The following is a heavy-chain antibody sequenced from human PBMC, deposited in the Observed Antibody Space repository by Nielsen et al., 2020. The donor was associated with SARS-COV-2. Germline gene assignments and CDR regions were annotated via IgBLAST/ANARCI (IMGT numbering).Heavy chain of an antibody. Sequence: ASVKVSCKASGYTFTSYAMHWVRQAPGQGLEWMGWISAYNGNTNYAQKLQGRVTMTTDTSTSTAYMELRSLRSDDTAVYYCARATVIFSGWFDPWGQGTLVTVSS. CDR1: GYTFTSYA. V-gene: IGHV1-18*01. J-gene: IGHJ5*02. CDR2: ISAYNGNT. D-gene: IGHD4-11*01. CDR3: ARATVIFSGWFDP.